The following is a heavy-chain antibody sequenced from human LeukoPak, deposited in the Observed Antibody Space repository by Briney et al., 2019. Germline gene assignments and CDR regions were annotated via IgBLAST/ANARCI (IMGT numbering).Heavy chain of an antibody. CDR1: GGSFSDYY. Sequence: PSQTLSLTCAVYGGSFSDYYWSWIRQPPGKGLEWIGQINHSGSTNYNPSLKSRVTISVDTSKNQFSLKLNSVTPADTAVFYCARGNHYYGSGSSMWGPGNYFDPWGQGTLVTVSS. CDR2: INHSGST. D-gene: IGHD3-10*01. J-gene: IGHJ5*02. V-gene: IGHV4-34*01. CDR3: ARGNHYYGSGSSMWGPGNYFDP.